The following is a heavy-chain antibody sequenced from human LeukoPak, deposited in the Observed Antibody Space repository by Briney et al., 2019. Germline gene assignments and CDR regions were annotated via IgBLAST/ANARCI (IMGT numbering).Heavy chain of an antibody. D-gene: IGHD1-26*01. CDR2: ISAYNGNT. J-gene: IGHJ3*02. CDR3: ARARSGIVGATKAFDI. CDR1: GYTFTSYG. V-gene: IGHV1-18*01. Sequence: ASVKVSCKASGYTFTSYGISWVRQAPGQGLEWMGWISAYNGNTNYAQKLQGRVTMTTDTSTSTAYMELRSLRSDDTAVYYCARARSGIVGATKAFDIWGQGTMVTVSS.